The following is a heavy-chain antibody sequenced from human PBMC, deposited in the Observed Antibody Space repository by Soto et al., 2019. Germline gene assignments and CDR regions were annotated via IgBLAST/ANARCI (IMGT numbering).Heavy chain of an antibody. CDR3: ARRYGRTFDY. J-gene: IGHJ4*02. CDR2: IYLSGFT. Sequence: SETLSLTCTVSGGSITSSKHYWSWIRQHPGKGLEWVGYIYLSGFTYSNPSLKSRVTMSIDTSKNQFSLKLSSVTAADTAVYYCARRYGRTFDYWGQGTLVTVSS. V-gene: IGHV4-30-4*08. D-gene: IGHD1-1*01. CDR1: GGSITSSKHY.